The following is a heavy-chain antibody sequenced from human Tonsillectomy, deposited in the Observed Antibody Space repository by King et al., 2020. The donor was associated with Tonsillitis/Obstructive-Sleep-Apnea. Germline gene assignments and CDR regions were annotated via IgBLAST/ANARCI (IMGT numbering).Heavy chain of an antibody. J-gene: IGHJ3*02. V-gene: IGHV4-59*01. CDR3: AREGAVMNAFDI. CDR1: GGSISSYY. Sequence: QLQESGPGLVKPSETLSLTCTVSGGSISSYYWSWIRQPSGKGLEWLGYIYYSGGTKYNPSLKSRVTISVDTSKNQFSLKLSSVTAADTPVYYCAREGAVMNAFDIWGQGTMVTVYS. CDR2: IYYSGGT. D-gene: IGHD2-8*01.